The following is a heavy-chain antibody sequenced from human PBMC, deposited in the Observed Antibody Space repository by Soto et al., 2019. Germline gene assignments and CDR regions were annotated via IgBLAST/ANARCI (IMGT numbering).Heavy chain of an antibody. J-gene: IGHJ5*02. CDR2: IIPIFGTA. CDR3: ARGGRGYSGYETPSNWFDP. Sequence: QVQLVQSGAEVKKPGSSVKVSCKASGGTFSSYAISWVRQAPGQGLEWMGGIIPIFGTANYAQKFQGRVTITADESTSTAYMELSSLRSEETAVYYCARGGRGYSGYETPSNWFDPWGQGTLVTVSS. D-gene: IGHD5-12*01. V-gene: IGHV1-69*01. CDR1: GGTFSSYA.